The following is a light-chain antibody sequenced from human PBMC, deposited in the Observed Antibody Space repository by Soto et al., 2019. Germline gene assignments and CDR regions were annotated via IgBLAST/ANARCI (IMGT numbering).Light chain of an antibody. CDR3: QQYNSWLWT. CDR1: QSVFNNH. CDR2: GAS. J-gene: IGKJ1*01. Sequence: EIVLTQSPGTLSLSPGERATLSCRASQSVFNNHIGWYQQKPGQAPRRLIFGASFRATGIPDRFSGSGSGTDFTLTISRLEPEDFAVYYCQQYNSWLWTFGQGTKVDIK. V-gene: IGKV3-20*01.